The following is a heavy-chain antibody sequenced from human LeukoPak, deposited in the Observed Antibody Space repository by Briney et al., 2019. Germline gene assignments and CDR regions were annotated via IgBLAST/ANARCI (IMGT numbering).Heavy chain of an antibody. J-gene: IGHJ5*02. CDR2: ISGSGGST. Sequence: GGSLRLSCAASGFTFSSYAMSWVRQAPGKGLEWVSAISGSGGSTYYADSVKGRFTISRDNSKNTLCLQMNSLRAEDTAVYYCAKDRREEGRIRLKWFDPRGQGTLVTVSS. CDR3: AKDRREEGRIRLKWFDP. V-gene: IGHV3-23*01. CDR1: GFTFSSYA. D-gene: IGHD3-3*02.